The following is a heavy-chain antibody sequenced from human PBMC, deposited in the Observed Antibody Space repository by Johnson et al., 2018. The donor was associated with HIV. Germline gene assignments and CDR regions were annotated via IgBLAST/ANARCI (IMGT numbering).Heavy chain of an antibody. Sequence: QVQLVESGGGLIQPGGSLRLSCAASGFTVSSNYMSWVRQAPGKGLEWVSVISYGGSNKYYADSVKGRFTISRDSSKNTLYLQMNSLRPEDTAGFYCAREGSSSERDAFDIWGQGQMVTVSS. CDR1: GFTVSSNY. D-gene: IGHD2-2*01. J-gene: IGHJ3*02. V-gene: IGHV3-30*03. CDR3: AREGSSSERDAFDI. CDR2: ISYGGSNK.